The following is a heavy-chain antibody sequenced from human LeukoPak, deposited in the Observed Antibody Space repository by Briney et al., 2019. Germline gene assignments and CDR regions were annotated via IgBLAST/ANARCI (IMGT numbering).Heavy chain of an antibody. CDR2: ILHSGNS. Sequence: SETLSLTCTVSGYSMSSGYYWGWIRQPPGKGLQWIGSILHSGNSYYNPSLKSRVTISVDTSKNQFSLKVNSVTAADTAVYYCARVGYNWNLWFDFWGQGTTVTVSS. J-gene: IGHJ3*01. CDR1: GYSMSSGYY. CDR3: ARVGYNWNLWFDF. D-gene: IGHD1-7*01. V-gene: IGHV4-38-2*02.